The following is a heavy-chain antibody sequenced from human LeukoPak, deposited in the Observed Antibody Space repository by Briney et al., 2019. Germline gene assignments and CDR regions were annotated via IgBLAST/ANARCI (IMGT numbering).Heavy chain of an antibody. Sequence: SETLSLTCGVSGGSISSGGYSWTWIRQPPGKGLECIGHVFYSGSTYYNPSLKSRVTISLDTSKNQFSLKLSSVTAADTAVYYCARSRGWLQSHPLGYWGQGTLVTVSS. J-gene: IGHJ4*02. D-gene: IGHD5-24*01. CDR1: GGSISSGGYS. CDR3: ARSRGWLQSHPLGY. V-gene: IGHV4-30-4*07. CDR2: VFYSGST.